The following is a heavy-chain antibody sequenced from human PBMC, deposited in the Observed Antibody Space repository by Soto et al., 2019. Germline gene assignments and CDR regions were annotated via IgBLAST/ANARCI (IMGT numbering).Heavy chain of an antibody. CDR2: ISSSGSTI. J-gene: IGHJ4*02. D-gene: IGHD3-10*01. Sequence: QVHLEESGGGLVNPGGSLRLSCAASGFVFSEYYMAWIRQAPGKGLEWVSYISSSGSTIFYADSVKGRFTISRDNANDSAYLQMHSRRAEDTAVYYCARSPSFRGRRFDSWGQGTLVLVSS. CDR1: GFVFSEYY. V-gene: IGHV3-11*01. CDR3: ARSPSFRGRRFDS.